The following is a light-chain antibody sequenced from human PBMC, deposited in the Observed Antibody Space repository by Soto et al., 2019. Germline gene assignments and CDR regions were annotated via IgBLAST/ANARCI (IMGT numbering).Light chain of an antibody. Sequence: IQLTQSPSSLSAFIGDSVTVTCRASQGISSYLAWYQQKPGKAPKLLIYAASTLQSGVPSRFSGSGSGTDFTLTISSLQPEDFATYYCQQANSFPTFGQGTRLEIK. V-gene: IGKV1-9*01. CDR2: AAS. CDR1: QGISSY. CDR3: QQANSFPT. J-gene: IGKJ5*01.